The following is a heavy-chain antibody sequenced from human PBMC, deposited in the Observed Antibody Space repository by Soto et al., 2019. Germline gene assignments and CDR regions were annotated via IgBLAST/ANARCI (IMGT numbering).Heavy chain of an antibody. CDR1: GYTFTSYY. V-gene: IGHV1-46*01. CDR3: ARDFTPVADDSSGYKREVFDY. D-gene: IGHD3-22*01. Sequence: QVQLVQSGAEVKKPGASVKVSCKASGYTFTSYYMHWVRQAPGQGLEWMGIINPSGGSTSYAQKFQGRDTMTRDTSTSTVYMELSSLRSEDTAVYYCARDFTPVADDSSGYKREVFDYWGQGTLVTVSS. CDR2: INPSGGST. J-gene: IGHJ4*02.